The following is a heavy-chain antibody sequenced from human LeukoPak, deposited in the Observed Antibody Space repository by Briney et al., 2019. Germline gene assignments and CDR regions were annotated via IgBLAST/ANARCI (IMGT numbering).Heavy chain of an antibody. V-gene: IGHV3-21*01. J-gene: IGHJ4*02. CDR1: GFTFSSYS. D-gene: IGHD3-22*01. CDR2: ISSSSGYI. Sequence: GGSLRLSCAASGFTFSSYSVNWVRQAPGKGLEWVSSISSSSGYIYYADSVKGRFTISRDNAKNSLYLQMNSLRAEDTAVYYCARGWYYYDTSGYYNFDYWGQGTLVTVSS. CDR3: ARGWYYYDTSGYYNFDY.